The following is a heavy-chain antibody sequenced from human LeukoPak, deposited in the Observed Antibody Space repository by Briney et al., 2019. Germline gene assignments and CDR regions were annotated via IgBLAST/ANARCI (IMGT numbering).Heavy chain of an antibody. CDR2: IRSKANSYAT. D-gene: IGHD6-6*01. Sequence: GGSLRLSCAASGFTFSGPDTHWLRQASGKGLEWVGCIRSKANSYATAYAASVKGRFTISRDDSKNTAYLQMNSLKTEDTAVYYRTRHVEYSSSRLDWFDPWSQGSLVTVSS. CDR1: GFTFSGPD. V-gene: IGHV3-73*01. J-gene: IGHJ5*02. CDR3: TRHVEYSSSRLDWFDP.